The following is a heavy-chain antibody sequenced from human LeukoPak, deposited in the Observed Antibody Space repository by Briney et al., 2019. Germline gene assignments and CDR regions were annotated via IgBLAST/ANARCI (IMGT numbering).Heavy chain of an antibody. V-gene: IGHV3-7*03. D-gene: IGHD6-19*01. CDR1: GFTFSNYW. J-gene: IGHJ4*02. CDR3: ARVIVAVVGQSDHFDY. Sequence: GGSLRLSCAASGFTFSNYWMTWVRQGPGKGLEWVANIEQDARAKHYGDPVKGRFTISRDNAKNSLYLQMNTLRAEDTAVYYCARVIVAVVGQSDHFDYWGQGTLVTVSS. CDR2: IEQDARAK.